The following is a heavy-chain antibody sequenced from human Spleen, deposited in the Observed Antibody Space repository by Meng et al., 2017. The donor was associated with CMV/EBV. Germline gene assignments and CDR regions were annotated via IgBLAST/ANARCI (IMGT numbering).Heavy chain of an antibody. V-gene: IGHV3-74*01. CDR1: GFTFSTYW. J-gene: IGHJ5*02. CDR2: INSDGSVT. Sequence: GGSLRLSCTASGFTFSTYWMNWVRQAPGNGLVWVSRINSDGSVTNYADSVKGRFTISRDNAKNTLYLQMNSLRAEDTAVYYCARDRNNWFDPWGQGTLVTVSS. CDR3: ARDRNNWFDP.